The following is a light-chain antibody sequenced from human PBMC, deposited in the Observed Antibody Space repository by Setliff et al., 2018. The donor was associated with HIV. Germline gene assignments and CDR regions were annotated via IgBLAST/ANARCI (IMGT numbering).Light chain of an antibody. V-gene: IGLV2-14*03. CDR3: SSYTRTSSLVM. J-gene: IGLJ3*02. Sequence: QSVLAQPASVSGSPGQSITISCTGTSDDVGRYDYVSWYQLQSGKAPKHMIYDVTKRPSGVSNRFSGSKSGNTASLIISGLQAEDESDYYCSSYTRTSSLVMCGGGTKVTVL. CDR2: DVT. CDR1: SDDVGRYDY.